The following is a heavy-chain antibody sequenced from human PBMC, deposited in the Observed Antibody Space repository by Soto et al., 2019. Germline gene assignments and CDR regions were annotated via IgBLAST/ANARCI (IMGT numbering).Heavy chain of an antibody. J-gene: IGHJ4*02. CDR1: GFTFSSYA. Sequence: GGSLRLSCAASGFTFSSYAMSWVRQAPGKGLEWVSAISGSGGSTYYADSVKGRLTISRDNSKNTLYLQMNSLRAEDTAVYYCAKGNYDFWSGYLGPFDYWGQGTLVTVSS. CDR3: AKGNYDFWSGYLGPFDY. CDR2: ISGSGGST. V-gene: IGHV3-23*01. D-gene: IGHD3-3*01.